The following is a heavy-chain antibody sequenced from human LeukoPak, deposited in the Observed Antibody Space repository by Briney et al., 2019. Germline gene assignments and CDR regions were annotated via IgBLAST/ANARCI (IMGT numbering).Heavy chain of an antibody. V-gene: IGHV3-9*01. CDR2: ISWNSGTI. D-gene: IGHD3-22*01. CDR1: GFTFDDYA. Sequence: GRSLRLSCAASGFTFDDYAMHWVRQAPGKGLEWVSGISWNSGTIGYVDSVKGRFTISRDNAKNSLYLQMNSLRAEDTALYYCAKGVSYYYESSGYLDYWGQGMLVTVSS. J-gene: IGHJ4*02. CDR3: AKGVSYYYESSGYLDY.